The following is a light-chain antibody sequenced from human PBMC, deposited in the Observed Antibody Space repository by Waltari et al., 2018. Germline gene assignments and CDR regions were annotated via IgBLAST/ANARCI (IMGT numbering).Light chain of an antibody. CDR2: DTS. CDR1: QSVRGY. Sequence: ELVLTQSPATLSLSPGERATLSCRASQSVRGYIAWYQQKPGQAPRLLIYDTSNRATGLPARFSGSGSGTDFTLTISSLEPEDFAVYCCQHRGHWPPDATFGPGTKVDIK. J-gene: IGKJ3*01. CDR3: QHRGHWPPDAT. V-gene: IGKV3-11*01.